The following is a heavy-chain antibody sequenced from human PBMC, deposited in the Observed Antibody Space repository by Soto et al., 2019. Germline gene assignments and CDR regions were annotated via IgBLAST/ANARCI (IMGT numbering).Heavy chain of an antibody. D-gene: IGHD2-15*01. CDR1: GDSVSSNSPA. CDR2: TYYRSKWFN. V-gene: IGHV6-1*01. Sequence: SQTLSLTCAISGDSVSSNSPAWNWIRQSPSRGLEWLGRTYYRSKWFNEYAESVKSRIIINPDTSKNQFSLQLNSVTPEDTAVYYCARGYCFGGSCELGPAFDDWGHGTLVTVDS. J-gene: IGHJ4*01. CDR3: ARGYCFGGSCELGPAFDD.